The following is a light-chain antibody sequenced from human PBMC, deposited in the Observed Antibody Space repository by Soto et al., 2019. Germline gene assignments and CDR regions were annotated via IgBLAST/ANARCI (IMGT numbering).Light chain of an antibody. CDR2: KAS. V-gene: IGKV1-5*03. J-gene: IGKJ2*01. Sequence: DIQMTQSPSTLSASVGDRVTITCRASQSINTWLAWYQQKPGKAPKLLIHKASSLGSGVPSRFSGSGSGTDFTLTISSLQPDDFAIYYCQQYNSHSSYTFGQGTKLEIK. CDR1: QSINTW. CDR3: QQYNSHSSYT.